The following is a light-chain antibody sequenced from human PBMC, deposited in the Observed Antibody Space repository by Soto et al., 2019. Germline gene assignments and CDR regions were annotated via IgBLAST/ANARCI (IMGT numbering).Light chain of an antibody. CDR3: CSYTSSFSLVWV. J-gene: IGLJ3*02. V-gene: IGLV2-14*03. Sequence: QSALTQPASVSGSPGQSITISCTGTSSDVGDSDYVSWYQQHPGKAPKLLIFEVNNRPSGVSTRFSGSKSGATASLTISGIQAEDEADYYCCSYTSSFSLVWVFGGGTKLTVL. CDR2: EVN. CDR1: SSDVGDSDY.